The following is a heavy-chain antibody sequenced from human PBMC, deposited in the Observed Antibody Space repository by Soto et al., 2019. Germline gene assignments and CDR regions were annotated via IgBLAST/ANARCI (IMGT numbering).Heavy chain of an antibody. Sequence: GGSLRLSCAASGFTVSGNYMTWVRQAPGRGLEWVSVLYSGGSSNYADFVKGRFTISRDNSKNILYLQMNNLGVEDTAVYYCARGTGDDWGQGTLVTVSS. CDR2: LYSGGSS. CDR3: ARGTGDD. V-gene: IGHV3-66*01. CDR1: GFTVSGNY. J-gene: IGHJ4*02.